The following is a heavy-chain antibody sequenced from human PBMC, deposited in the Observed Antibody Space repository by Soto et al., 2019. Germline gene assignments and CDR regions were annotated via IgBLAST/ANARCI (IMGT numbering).Heavy chain of an antibody. CDR1: GDSISSGDYY. V-gene: IGHV4-39*01. D-gene: IGHD1-26*01. J-gene: IGHJ4*02. CDR3: ARVWGGSYYEPYYFDY. CDR2: IYYSGST. Sequence: SETLSLTCTVSGDSISSGDYYWGWIRQPPGKGLEWIGSIYYSGSTYYNPSLKSRVTISVDTSKNQFSLKLSSVTAADTAVYYCARVWGGSYYEPYYFDYWGQGTLVTVSS.